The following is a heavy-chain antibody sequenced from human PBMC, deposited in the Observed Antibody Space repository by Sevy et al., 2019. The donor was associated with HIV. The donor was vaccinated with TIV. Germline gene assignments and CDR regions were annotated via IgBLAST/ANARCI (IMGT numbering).Heavy chain of an antibody. CDR2: ISGSGGST. D-gene: IGHD3-22*01. CDR1: GFTFSSYA. J-gene: IGHJ4*02. Sequence: GSLRLSCAASGFTFSSYAMSWVRQAPGKGLEWVSAISGSGGSTYYADSVKGRFTISRDNSKNTLYLQMNSLRAEDTAVYYCAKSVREDSSGYYYGGQGFDYWGQGTLVTVSS. V-gene: IGHV3-23*01. CDR3: AKSVREDSSGYYYGGQGFDY.